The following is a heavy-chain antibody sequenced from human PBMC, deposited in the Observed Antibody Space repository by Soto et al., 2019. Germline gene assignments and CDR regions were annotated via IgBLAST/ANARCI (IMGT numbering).Heavy chain of an antibody. CDR2: VAHNGYS. J-gene: IGHJ4*02. D-gene: IGHD5-12*01. CDR3: ARNRYDGYDFDS. V-gene: IGHV4-4*02. Sequence: QVQLQESGPGLLKPSGTLSLTCTVSSGSITSSNWWSWVRQPPGKGLEWIGEVAHNGYSHPTSSLKSRFTISIDKSRNQFSLRLTSVTAADTAVYYCARNRYDGYDFDSWGQGTLVAVSS. CDR1: SGSITSSNW.